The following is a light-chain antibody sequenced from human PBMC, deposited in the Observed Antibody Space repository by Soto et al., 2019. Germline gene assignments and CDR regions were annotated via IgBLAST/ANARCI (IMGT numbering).Light chain of an antibody. V-gene: IGLV2-14*01. CDR2: EIS. CDR3: SSYTTNKTLL. CDR1: SSDVGAHNF. J-gene: IGLJ2*01. Sequence: QSALTQPASVSGSPGQSITISCTGTSSDVGAHNFVSWYQQHPGKAPILIFYEISNRPPGLSDRFSGSKSGTTASLTISGLQAEDEADYFCSSYTTNKTLLFGGGTKVTVL.